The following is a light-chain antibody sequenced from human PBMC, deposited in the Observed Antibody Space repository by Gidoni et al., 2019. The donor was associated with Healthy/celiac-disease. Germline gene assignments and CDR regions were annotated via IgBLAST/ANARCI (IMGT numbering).Light chain of an antibody. CDR1: QSISSY. CDR3: QQSYSTLFT. V-gene: IGKV1-39*01. J-gene: IGKJ3*01. CDR2: AAS. Sequence: DIQLPQSPSSLSASVGDRVTITCRASQSISSYLNWYQQKPGKAPKLLIYAASSLQSGVPSRFSGSGSGTDFTLTISSLQPEDVATYYCQQSYSTLFTFXPXTKVDIK.